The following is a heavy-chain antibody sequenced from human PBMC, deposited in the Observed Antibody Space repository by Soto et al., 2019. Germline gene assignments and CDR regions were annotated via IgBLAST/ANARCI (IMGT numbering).Heavy chain of an antibody. CDR1: GFTFSSYW. J-gene: IGHJ4*02. CDR2: INGDGGST. V-gene: IGHV3-74*01. Sequence: EVQLVESGGGLVQTGGSLRLSCAASGFTFSSYWMHWVRQVPGKGVVWVSRINGDGGSTNYADSVKGRFTISRDNAKNTVYLQVDSLRAEDTAVYYCARGLYLKYGQDYWGQGTLVTVSS. CDR3: ARGLYLKYGQDY. D-gene: IGHD2-2*01.